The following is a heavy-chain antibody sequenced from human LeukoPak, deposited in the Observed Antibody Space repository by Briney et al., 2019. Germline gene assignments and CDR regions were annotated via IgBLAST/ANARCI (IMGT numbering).Heavy chain of an antibody. CDR1: GYTFTGYY. Sequence: ASVKVSCKAPGYTFTGYYMHWARQAPGQGLEWMGRINPNSGGTNYAQKFQGRVTMTRDTSISTAYMELSRLRSDDTAVYYCARDRRDGYNEFDYWGQGTLVTVSS. V-gene: IGHV1-2*06. CDR3: ARDRRDGYNEFDY. CDR2: INPNSGGT. J-gene: IGHJ4*02. D-gene: IGHD5-24*01.